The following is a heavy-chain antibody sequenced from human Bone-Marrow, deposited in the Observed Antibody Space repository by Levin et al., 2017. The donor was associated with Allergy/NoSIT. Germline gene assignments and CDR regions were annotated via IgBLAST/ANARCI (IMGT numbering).Heavy chain of an antibody. CDR1: GYTFSSQG. CDR2: ISSYNGDT. Sequence: GESLKISCKASGYTFSSQGISWVRQAPGQGLEWMGWISSYNGDTNYAQKFRGRVTMTTDTSTSTAYMELGSLRSDDTAVYYCARSPSSRGLAIDYWGQGTLVTVSS. V-gene: IGHV1-18*01. D-gene: IGHD3-10*01. J-gene: IGHJ4*02. CDR3: ARSPSSRGLAIDY.